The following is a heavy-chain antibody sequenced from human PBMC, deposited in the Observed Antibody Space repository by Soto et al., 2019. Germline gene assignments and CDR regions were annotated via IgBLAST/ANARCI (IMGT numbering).Heavy chain of an antibody. V-gene: IGHV4-38-2*02. Sequence: SETLSLTCTVSGYSISSGYYWGWIRQPPGKGLEWIGGIYHSGSTYYNPSLKSRVTISVDTSKNQFSLKLSSVTAADTAVYYCARIKLGVFDYWGQGTLVTVSS. CDR1: GYSISSGYY. CDR2: IYHSGST. J-gene: IGHJ4*02. D-gene: IGHD3-10*01. CDR3: ARIKLGVFDY.